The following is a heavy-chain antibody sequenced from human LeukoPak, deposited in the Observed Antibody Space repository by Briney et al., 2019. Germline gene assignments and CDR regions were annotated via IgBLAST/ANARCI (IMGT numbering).Heavy chain of an antibody. CDR1: GFTFDDYG. CDR3: AREVKRYGAFWFDP. Sequence: GGSLRLSCAAPGFTFDDYGMSWVRQAPGKGLEWVSGINWNGGSTGYADSVKGRFTISRDNAKNSLYLQMNSLRAEDTALYHCAREVKRYGAFWFDPWGQGTLVTVSS. J-gene: IGHJ5*02. V-gene: IGHV3-20*01. CDR2: INWNGGST. D-gene: IGHD3-10*01.